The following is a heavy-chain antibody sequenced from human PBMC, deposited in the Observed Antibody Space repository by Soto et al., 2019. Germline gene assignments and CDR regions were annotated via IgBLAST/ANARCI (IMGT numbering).Heavy chain of an antibody. Sequence: EVQLLESGGGLVQPGGSLRLSCAASGFTFSSYAMSWVRQAPGKGLEWVSAISGSGGSTYYADSEKGRFTISRDNSKNTLYLPMNSLRAEDTAVYYCAKDHSGWYYNWFDPWGQGTLVTVSS. CDR3: AKDHSGWYYNWFDP. J-gene: IGHJ5*02. D-gene: IGHD6-19*01. CDR1: GFTFSSYA. CDR2: ISGSGGST. V-gene: IGHV3-23*01.